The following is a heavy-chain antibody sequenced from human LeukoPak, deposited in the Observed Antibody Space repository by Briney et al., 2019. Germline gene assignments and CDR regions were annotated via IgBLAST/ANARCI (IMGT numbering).Heavy chain of an antibody. J-gene: IGHJ1*01. Sequence: GASVKVSCKASGYTFTSYDINWVRQATGQGLEWMGWMNPNSGNTNYAQKLQGRVTMTTDTSTSTAYMELRSLRSDDTAVYYCARSRSSGYNRPWEFQHWGQGTLVTVSS. CDR1: GYTFTSYD. D-gene: IGHD3-22*01. CDR3: ARSRSSGYNRPWEFQH. V-gene: IGHV1-18*01. CDR2: MNPNSGNT.